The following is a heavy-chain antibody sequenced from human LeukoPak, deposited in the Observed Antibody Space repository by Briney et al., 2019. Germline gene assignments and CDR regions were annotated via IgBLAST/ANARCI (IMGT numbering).Heavy chain of an antibody. Sequence: SETLSLTCTVSGGSISSYYWSWIRQPAGKGLEWIGRIYTSGSTNYNPSLKSRVTMSVDTSKNQFSLKLSSVTAADTAVYYCARDHRYYDFWSGYKYYYYYYMDVWGKGTTVTVSS. CDR2: IYTSGST. CDR3: ARDHRYYDFWSGYKYYYYYYMDV. D-gene: IGHD3-3*01. J-gene: IGHJ6*03. V-gene: IGHV4-4*07. CDR1: GGSISSYY.